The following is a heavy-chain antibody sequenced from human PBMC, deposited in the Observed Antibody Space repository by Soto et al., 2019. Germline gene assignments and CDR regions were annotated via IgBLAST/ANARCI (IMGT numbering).Heavy chain of an antibody. Sequence: QITLKESGPALVTPTQTLTLTCTLSGFSISTYGVGVGWIRQPPGGALEWLAVIYWDDDKRYSPSLRTRLTVYKDASKNQVVLTVTNMDPADTGTYYCAHRRPDNRNWSEGCFDYWGQGTLVSVSS. CDR2: IYWDDDK. J-gene: IGHJ4*02. CDR3: AHRRPDNRNWSEGCFDY. CDR1: GFSISTYGVG. D-gene: IGHD1-1*01. V-gene: IGHV2-5*02.